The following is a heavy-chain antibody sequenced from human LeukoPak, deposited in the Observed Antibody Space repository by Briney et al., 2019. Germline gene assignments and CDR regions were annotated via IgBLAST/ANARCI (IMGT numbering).Heavy chain of an antibody. D-gene: IGHD3-10*01. J-gene: IGHJ5*02. CDR2: ISAYNGNT. CDR1: GYTFTSYG. V-gene: IGHV1-18*01. CDR3: ARARDVLLWFGATPGWFDP. Sequence: GASVKVTCKASGYTFTSYGISWVRQAPGQGLVWMGWISAYNGNTNYAQKLQGRVTMTTDTSTSTAYMELRSLRSDDTAVYYCARARDVLLWFGATPGWFDPWGQGTLVTVSS.